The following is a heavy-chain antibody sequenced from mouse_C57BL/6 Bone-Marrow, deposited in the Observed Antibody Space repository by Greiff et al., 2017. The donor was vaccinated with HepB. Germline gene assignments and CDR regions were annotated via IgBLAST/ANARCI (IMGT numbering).Heavy chain of an antibody. D-gene: IGHD1-1*01. CDR2: IYPRSGNT. CDR3: ARREITTVVAHWYFDV. CDR1: GYTFTSYG. V-gene: IGHV1-81*01. J-gene: IGHJ1*03. Sequence: QVQLQQSGAELARPRASVKLSCKASGYTFTSYGISWVKQSTGQGLEWIGEIYPRSGNTYYNEKFKGKATLTADKSSSTAYMELRSLTSEDSAVYFCARREITTVVAHWYFDVWGTGTTVTVSS.